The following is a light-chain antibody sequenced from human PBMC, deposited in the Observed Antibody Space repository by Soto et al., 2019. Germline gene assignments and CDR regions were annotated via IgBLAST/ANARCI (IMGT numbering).Light chain of an antibody. CDR2: AAS. Sequence: AIRMTQSPSSLSASTGDRFTITCRASQGISSYLAWYQQKPGKAPKLLIYAASTLQSGVPSRFSGSGSGTDLTLTISCLQSEDFAVYYCQQYNSYSRTFGQGTRLEIK. J-gene: IGKJ5*01. CDR1: QGISSY. V-gene: IGKV1-8*01. CDR3: QQYNSYSRT.